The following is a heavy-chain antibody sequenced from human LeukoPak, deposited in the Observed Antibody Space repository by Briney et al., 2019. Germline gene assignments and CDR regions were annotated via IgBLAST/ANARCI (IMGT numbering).Heavy chain of an antibody. Sequence: GASVKVSCKXSGYTFTDYFIQWVRQAPGQGPEWMGRINPNTGGTNYAQKFQGRVTFTIDTSTNTAYMELSRLRPDDTAVYYCARDGFQGMILYVVYYMDVWGKGTTVTVSS. J-gene: IGHJ6*03. CDR2: INPNTGGT. V-gene: IGHV1-2*06. CDR3: ARDGFQGMILYVVYYMDV. D-gene: IGHD2-21*01. CDR1: GYTFTDYF.